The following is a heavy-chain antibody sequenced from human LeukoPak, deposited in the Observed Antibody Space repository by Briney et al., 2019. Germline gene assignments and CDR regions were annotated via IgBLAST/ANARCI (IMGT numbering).Heavy chain of an antibody. Sequence: GGSLRLSCAASGFTFSSYSMNWVRQAPGKGLEWVSYISSSSSTIYYADSVKGRFTISRDNAKNSLYLQMNSLRSEDTAVYYCAREMATINSAFDIWGQGTMVTVSS. CDR3: AREMATINSAFDI. V-gene: IGHV3-48*01. CDR2: ISSSSSTI. J-gene: IGHJ3*02. D-gene: IGHD5-24*01. CDR1: GFTFSSYS.